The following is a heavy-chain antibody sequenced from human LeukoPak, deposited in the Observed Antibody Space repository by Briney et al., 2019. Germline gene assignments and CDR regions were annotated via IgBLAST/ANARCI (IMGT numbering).Heavy chain of an antibody. D-gene: IGHD2-8*01. Sequence: PGGSLRLSCAASGFTFSSYAMHWVRQAPGKGLEWVAVISYDGSNKYYADSVKARFTISRDNSKNTLYLQMNSLRAEDTAVYYCAKENARRYCTNGVCYVDYWGQGTLVTVSS. CDR2: ISYDGSNK. CDR1: GFTFSSYA. CDR3: AKENARRYCTNGVCYVDY. J-gene: IGHJ4*02. V-gene: IGHV3-30-3*01.